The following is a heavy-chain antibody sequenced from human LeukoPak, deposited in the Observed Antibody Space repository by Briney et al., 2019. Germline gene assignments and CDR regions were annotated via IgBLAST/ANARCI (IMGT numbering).Heavy chain of an antibody. CDR1: GGSISSSSYY. D-gene: IGHD6-13*01. CDR2: IYYSGST. CDR3: ARATTPEYSSSPFDY. V-gene: IGHV4-61*05. Sequence: SETLSLTCAVSGGSISSSSYYWGWIRQPPGKGLEWIGYIYYSGSTNYNPSLKSRVTISVDTSKNQFSLKLSSVTAADTAVYYCARATTPEYSSSPFDYWGQGTLVTVSS. J-gene: IGHJ4*02.